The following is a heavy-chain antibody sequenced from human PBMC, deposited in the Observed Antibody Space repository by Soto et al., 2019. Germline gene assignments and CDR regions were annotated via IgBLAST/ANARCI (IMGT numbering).Heavy chain of an antibody. Sequence: VQLVESGGGLVKPGGSLRLSCAASGFTFSDYYMSWIRQAPGKGLEWVSHISSSGTTLYYADSVRGRFTISRDNAKKSLFLQLNSLRAEDTAVYYCASVWWVVVTAGPDGFDIWGQGTMVTVSS. CDR1: GFTFSDYY. CDR2: ISSSGTTL. D-gene: IGHD2-21*02. CDR3: ASVWWVVVTAGPDGFDI. J-gene: IGHJ3*02. V-gene: IGHV3-11*01.